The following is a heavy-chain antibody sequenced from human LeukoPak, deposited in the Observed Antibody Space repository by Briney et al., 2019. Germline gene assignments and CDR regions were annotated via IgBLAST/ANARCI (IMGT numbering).Heavy chain of an antibody. CDR1: GFTFTKYG. J-gene: IGHJ4*02. Sequence: ASVKVSCKASGFTFTKYGITWVRRAPGQGLEWMGWISPYNGNRNYAQKLQDRVTMTTDTSTTTAYIELGSQRSDDTAVYYCARGRGVYASSSTTFDYWGQGTLVTVSS. CDR3: ARGRGVYASSSTTFDY. V-gene: IGHV1-18*01. CDR2: ISPYNGNR. D-gene: IGHD2-8*01.